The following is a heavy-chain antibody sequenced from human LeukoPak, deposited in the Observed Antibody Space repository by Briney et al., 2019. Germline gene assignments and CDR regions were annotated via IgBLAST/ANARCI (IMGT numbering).Heavy chain of an antibody. V-gene: IGHV1-2*02. D-gene: IGHD4-11*01. CDR1: GYTFTGYY. CDR2: INPNSGGT. J-gene: IGHJ4*02. CDR3: ARDSNDYSNYLDY. Sequence: ASVKVSCKASGYTFTGYYMHWVRQAPGQGLEWMGWINPNSGGTSYAQKFQGRVTMTRDTSISTAYMELSRLRSDDTAVYYCARDSNDYSNYLDYWGQGTLVTVSS.